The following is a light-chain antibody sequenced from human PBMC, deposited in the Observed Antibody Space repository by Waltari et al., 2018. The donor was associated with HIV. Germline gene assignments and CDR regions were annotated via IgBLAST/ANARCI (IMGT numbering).Light chain of an antibody. CDR3: AAWDDSLSGVL. J-gene: IGLJ3*02. V-gene: IGLV1-47*01. CDR2: RNN. CDR1: SSNIGGHY. Sequence: QSVLTQPPSASGAPGQRVPMSCSGSSSNIGGHYVYWYQHLPGSAPKLLISRNNNRPSGVPDRFSGSKSGTSASLAISGLRSEDEADYYCAAWDDSLSGVLFGGGTKLTVL.